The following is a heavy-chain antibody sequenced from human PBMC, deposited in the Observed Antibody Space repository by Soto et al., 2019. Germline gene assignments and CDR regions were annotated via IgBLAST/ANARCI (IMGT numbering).Heavy chain of an antibody. CDR2: INTDGSAT. D-gene: IGHD2-21*01. J-gene: IGHJ4*02. CDR1: GFTFSSNW. V-gene: IGHV3-74*01. Sequence: EVQLVESGGDLVQPGGSLRLSCAASGFTFSSNWMHWVRRVLGRGLVWVARINTDGSATNYVDSVKGRFTVSRDNAKNTLYLQMNSLRLEDTAVYYCARDGEGFWGQGTLVTVSS. CDR3: ARDGEGF.